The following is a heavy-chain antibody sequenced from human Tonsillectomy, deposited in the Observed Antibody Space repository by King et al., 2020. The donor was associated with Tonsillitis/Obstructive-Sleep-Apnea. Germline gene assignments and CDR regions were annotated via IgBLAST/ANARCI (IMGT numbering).Heavy chain of an antibody. CDR2: ISYDGSNK. CDR1: GFTFSSYA. D-gene: IGHD3-10*01. Sequence: VQLVESGGGVVQPGRSLRLSCAASGFTFSSYAMHWVRQAPGKGLEWVAVISYDGSNKYYADSVKGRFTISRDNSKNTLYLQMNSLRAEDTAVYYCASDFVLVRGGMGHYVMDVWGQGTTVTVSS. CDR3: ASDFVLVRGGMGHYVMDV. J-gene: IGHJ6*02. V-gene: IGHV3-30*04.